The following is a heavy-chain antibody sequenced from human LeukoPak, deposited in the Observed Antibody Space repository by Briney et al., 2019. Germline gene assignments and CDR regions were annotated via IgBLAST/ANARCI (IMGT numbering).Heavy chain of an antibody. V-gene: IGHV3-23*01. D-gene: IGHD1-14*01. J-gene: IGHJ4*02. Sequence: GGSLRLSCAASGFTFSSNWMHWVRQAPGKGLEWVSTINANSGTRSYAASVRGRFTISRDNSKNTLFLQMNSLRAEDVAVYYCAKGGAGRAPFDYWGQGTLVTVSS. CDR2: INANSGTR. CDR1: GFTFSSNW. CDR3: AKGGAGRAPFDY.